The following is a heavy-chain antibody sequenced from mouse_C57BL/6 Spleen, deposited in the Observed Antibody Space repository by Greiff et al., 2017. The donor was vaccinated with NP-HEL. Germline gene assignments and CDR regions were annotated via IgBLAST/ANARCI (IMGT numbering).Heavy chain of an antibody. V-gene: IGHV5-9-1*02. D-gene: IGHD3-2*02. Sequence: EVNLVESGEGLVKPGGSLKLSCAASGFTFSSYAMSWVRQTPEKRLEWVAYISSGGDYIYYADTVKGRVTISRDNARNTLYLQMSSLKSEDTAMYYCTRDGTAQATWWFAYWGQGTLVTVSA. CDR3: TRDGTAQATWWFAY. CDR1: GFTFSSYA. CDR2: ISSGGDYI. J-gene: IGHJ3*01.